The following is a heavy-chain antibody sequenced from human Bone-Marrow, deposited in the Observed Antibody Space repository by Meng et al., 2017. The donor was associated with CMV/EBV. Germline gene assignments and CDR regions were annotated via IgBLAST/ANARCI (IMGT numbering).Heavy chain of an antibody. J-gene: IGHJ4*02. D-gene: IGHD3-3*01. V-gene: IGHV3-21*01. CDR1: GFTFSSYS. CDR3: ARESGAGY. CDR2: ISSSSSYI. Sequence: ETLSLTCAASGFTFSSYSMNWVRQAPGKGLEWVSSISSSSSYIYYADSVKGRFTISRDNAKNSLYLQMNSLRAEDTAVYYCARESGAGYWGQGTLVTVSS.